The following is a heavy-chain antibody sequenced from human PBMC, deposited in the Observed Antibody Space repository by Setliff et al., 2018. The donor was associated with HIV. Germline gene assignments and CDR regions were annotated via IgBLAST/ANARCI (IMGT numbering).Heavy chain of an antibody. V-gene: IGHV4-38-2*01. D-gene: IGHD2-15*01. CDR3: ARGSGRFCSGGRCSAFDY. Sequence: SETLSLTCAVSGFSINSGYYWGWIRQPPGKGLAWIGSIYQTGTTYYNPSLTSRVTISVDTSPNQFSLRLSSVTAADTAVYYCARGSGRFCSGGRCSAFDYWGKGTLVTVSS. J-gene: IGHJ4*02. CDR1: GFSINSGYY. CDR2: IYQTGTT.